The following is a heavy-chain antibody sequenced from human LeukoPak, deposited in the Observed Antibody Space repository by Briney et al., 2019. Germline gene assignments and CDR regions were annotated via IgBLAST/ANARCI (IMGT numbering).Heavy chain of an antibody. J-gene: IGHJ3*02. V-gene: IGHV1-2*02. CDR3: ARDRWEQYAFDI. CDR2: INPNSGGT. CDR1: GYTFTGYY. D-gene: IGHD1-26*01. Sequence: ASVKVSCKASGYTFTGYYMHWVRQAPGQGLEWMGWINPNSGGTNYAQKFQGRVTMTRDTSISTAYMELSRLRSDDTAVYYCARDRWEQYAFDIWGQGTMVTASS.